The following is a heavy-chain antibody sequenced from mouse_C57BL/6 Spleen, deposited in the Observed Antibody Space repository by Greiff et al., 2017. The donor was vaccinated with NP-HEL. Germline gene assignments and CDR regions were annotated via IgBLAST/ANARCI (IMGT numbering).Heavy chain of an antibody. CDR1: GFTFSDYG. CDR2: ISSGSSTI. J-gene: IGHJ2*01. Sequence: EVMLVESGGGLVKPGGSLKLSCAASGFTFSDYGMHWVRQAPEKGLEWVAYISSGSSTIYYADTVKGRFTISRDNAKNTLFLQMTSLRSEDTAMYYCARQGGSSLYYFDYWGQGTTLTVSS. V-gene: IGHV5-17*01. D-gene: IGHD1-1*01. CDR3: ARQGGSSLYYFDY.